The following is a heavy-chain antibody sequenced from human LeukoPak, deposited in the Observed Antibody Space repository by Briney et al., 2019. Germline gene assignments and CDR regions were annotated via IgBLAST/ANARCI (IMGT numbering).Heavy chain of an antibody. CDR3: ARAGRTDGYKSYFDY. CDR1: GGSISSYY. V-gene: IGHV4-59*01. J-gene: IGHJ4*02. CDR2: IYYSGST. Sequence: SETLSLTCTVSGGSISSYYWNWIRQPPGKGLEWIGYIYYSGSTNYNPSLKSRVTISVDTSKNQFSLTLSSVTAADTAVYYYARAGRTDGYKSYFDYWGQGTLVTVSS. D-gene: IGHD5-24*01.